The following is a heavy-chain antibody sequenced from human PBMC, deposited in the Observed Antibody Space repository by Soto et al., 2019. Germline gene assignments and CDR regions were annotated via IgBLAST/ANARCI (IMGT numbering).Heavy chain of an antibody. CDR1: GGSISSSHW. CDR3: ARVVLTITRGALDA. J-gene: IGHJ3*01. V-gene: IGHV4-4*02. CDR2: ISHSGTS. Sequence: QVQLQESGPGLVKPSGTLSLTCAVSGGSISSSHWWTWVRQSPGTGLEYIVEISHSGTSHSNPCLKRRVTLAVDWSKNHFSLTLSSVTAADSAVYYWARVVLTITRGALDAWGQGPLVSVSS. D-gene: IGHD3-22*01.